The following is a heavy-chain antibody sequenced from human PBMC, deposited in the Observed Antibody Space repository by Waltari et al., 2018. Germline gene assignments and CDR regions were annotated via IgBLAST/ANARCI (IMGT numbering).Heavy chain of an antibody. Sequence: QVQLVQSGAEVKKPGSSVKVSCKASGGPFSSYAISWVRQAPGQGLEWMGGIIPIFGTANYAQKFQGRVTITADESTSTAYMELSSLRSEDTAVYYCVLVVPAAYEDYWGQGTLVTVSS. CDR3: VLVVPAAYEDY. CDR1: GGPFSSYA. D-gene: IGHD2-2*01. J-gene: IGHJ4*02. V-gene: IGHV1-69*01. CDR2: IIPIFGTA.